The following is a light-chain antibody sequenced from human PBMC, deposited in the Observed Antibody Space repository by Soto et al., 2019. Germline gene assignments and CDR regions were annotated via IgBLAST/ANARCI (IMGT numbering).Light chain of an antibody. Sequence: QSALTQPASVSGSPGQSITISCTGTSSDVGGYNYVSWYQQHPGKAPKLMIYDVSNRPSGVSNRFSGSKSGNTASLTISGLQADDVADYYCSAYTSISTYVFVT. CDR3: SAYTSISTYV. J-gene: IGLJ1*01. CDR2: DVS. CDR1: SSDVGGYNY. V-gene: IGLV2-14*01.